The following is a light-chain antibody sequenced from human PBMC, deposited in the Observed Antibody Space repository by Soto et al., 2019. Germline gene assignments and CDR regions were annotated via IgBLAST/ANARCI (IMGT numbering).Light chain of an antibody. V-gene: IGLV2-14*01. J-gene: IGLJ1*01. Sequence: QCALTQPGSVSGSPGQSITISCTGTSSDVGGYNYVSWYQQHPGKAPRFVIYDVTNRPSAVSNHFSGSKSGKTASLTISGLQAEDEADYYCSSYTTSNTRQVVFGTGTKVTV. CDR3: SSYTTSNTRQVV. CDR1: SSDVGGYNY. CDR2: DVT.